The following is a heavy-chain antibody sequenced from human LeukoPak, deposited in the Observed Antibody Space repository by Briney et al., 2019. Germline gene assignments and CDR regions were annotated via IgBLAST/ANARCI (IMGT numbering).Heavy chain of an antibody. D-gene: IGHD2-2*01. Sequence: ASVKVSCKASGYTFTSYGISWVRQPPGQGLEWMGWISAYNGNTNYAQKLQGRVTMTTDTSTSTAYMELRSMRSDDTDVYYCAKDIVVVPAAIGPNYGMDVWGQGTTVTVSS. CDR1: GYTFTSYG. CDR2: ISAYNGNT. V-gene: IGHV1-18*01. J-gene: IGHJ6*02. CDR3: AKDIVVVPAAIGPNYGMDV.